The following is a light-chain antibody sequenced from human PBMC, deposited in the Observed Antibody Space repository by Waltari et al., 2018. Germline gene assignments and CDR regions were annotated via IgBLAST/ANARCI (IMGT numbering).Light chain of an antibody. CDR1: SSNIGAGYE. V-gene: IGLV1-40*01. Sequence: QSVLTQPPSVSGTPGQTVTISCTGSSSNIGAGYEVHWYQQLPGTAPKLLVSGEDNGPSGVPDRFSGSKSGSSASLAITGLQAEDEADYYCQSYDSSLSGVFGGGTKLTVL. J-gene: IGLJ2*01. CDR3: QSYDSSLSGV. CDR2: GED.